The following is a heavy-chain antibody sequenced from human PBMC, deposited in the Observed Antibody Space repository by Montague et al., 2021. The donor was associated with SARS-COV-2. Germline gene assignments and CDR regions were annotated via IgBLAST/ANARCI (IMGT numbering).Heavy chain of an antibody. J-gene: IGHJ2*01. D-gene: IGHD3-22*01. CDR2: IYYSGST. CDR3: ARHYYDSNGYYSPWYFDL. CDR1: GGSISSSSYY. Sequence: SETLSLTCTVSGGSISSSSYYWGWIRQPPGKGLEWIGSIYYSGSTYYNPSLKSRVTISVDTSENQFSLKLSSVTAADTAVYYCARHYYDSNGYYSPWYFDLWGRGTLVTVSS. V-gene: IGHV4-39*01.